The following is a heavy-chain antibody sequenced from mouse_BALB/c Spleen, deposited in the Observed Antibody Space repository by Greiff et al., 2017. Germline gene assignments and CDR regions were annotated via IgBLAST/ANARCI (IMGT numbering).Heavy chain of an antibody. CDR2: ISSGSSTI. D-gene: IGHD4-1*01. J-gene: IGHJ2*01. CDR1: GFTFSSFG. Sequence: EVKLMESGGGLVQPGGSRKLSCAASGFTFSSFGMHWVRQAPEKGLEWVAYISSGSSTIYYADTVKGRFTISRDNPKNTLFLQMTSLRSEDTAMYYCARGGLGYYFDDWGQGTTLTVSS. V-gene: IGHV5-17*02. CDR3: ARGGLGYYFDD.